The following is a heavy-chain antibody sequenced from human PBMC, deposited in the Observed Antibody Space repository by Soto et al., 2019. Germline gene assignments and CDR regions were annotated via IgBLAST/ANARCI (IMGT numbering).Heavy chain of an antibody. V-gene: IGHV4-39*01. J-gene: IGHJ1*01. Sequence: QLQLQESGPGLVKASETLSLTCTVSGGSISSSTQYWGWIRQPPGKGLEWIGSIYQSGRTYYNPSFKSRVSISADPSKNQFSLILDSVTAADPAVYYCARQENSWGQGTLITVSS. CDR2: IYQSGRT. CDR1: GGSISSSTQY. CDR3: ARQENS. D-gene: IGHD1-7*01.